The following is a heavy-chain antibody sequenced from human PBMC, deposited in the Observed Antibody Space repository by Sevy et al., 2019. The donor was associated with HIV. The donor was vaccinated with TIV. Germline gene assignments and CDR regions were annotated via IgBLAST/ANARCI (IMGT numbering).Heavy chain of an antibody. CDR2: INHSGST. CDR3: ARKTGTTRVYFDY. V-gene: IGHV4-34*01. Sequence: SETLSLTCAAYGGSFSGYYWSWIRQPPGKGLEWIGEINHSGSTNYNPSLKSRVTISVDTSKNQFSLKLSSVTAADTAVYYCARKTGTTRVYFDYWGQGTLVTVSS. D-gene: IGHD1-1*01. J-gene: IGHJ4*02. CDR1: GGSFSGYY.